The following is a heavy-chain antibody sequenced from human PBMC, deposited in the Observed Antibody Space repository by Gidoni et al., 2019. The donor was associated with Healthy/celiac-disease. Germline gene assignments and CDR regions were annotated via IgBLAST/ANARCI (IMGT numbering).Heavy chain of an antibody. CDR2: ISSSSSYI. J-gene: IGHJ4*02. V-gene: IGHV3-21*01. D-gene: IGHD3-22*01. CDR1: GFTFSSFS. Sequence: EVQLVESGGGLVKPGGSLRLSCAASGFTFSSFSINWVRPAPGKGLEWVSSISSSSSYIYYADSVKGRFTISRDNAKNSLYLQMNSLRAEDTAVYYCARVLSGDYYDSSGYPDYWGQGTLVTVSS. CDR3: ARVLSGDYYDSSGYPDY.